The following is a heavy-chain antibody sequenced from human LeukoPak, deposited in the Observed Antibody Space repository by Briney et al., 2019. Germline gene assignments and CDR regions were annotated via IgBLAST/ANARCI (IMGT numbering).Heavy chain of an antibody. J-gene: IGHJ6*02. CDR3: ARQPPQYYGMDV. D-gene: IGHD1-14*01. Sequence: SETLSLTCTVSGGSFSSYYWSWIRQPAGKGLEWIGRIYTSGSTNYNPSVKSRVTMSVDTSNNQFSLKLTSVTAADTAVYYCARQPPQYYGMDVWGQGTTVTVSS. CDR1: GGSFSSYY. CDR2: IYTSGST. V-gene: IGHV4-4*07.